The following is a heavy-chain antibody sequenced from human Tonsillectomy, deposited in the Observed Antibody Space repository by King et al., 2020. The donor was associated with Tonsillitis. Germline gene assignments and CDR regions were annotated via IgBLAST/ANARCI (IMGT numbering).Heavy chain of an antibody. V-gene: IGHV4-30-4*08. CDR3: APIRSQPHYFDY. CDR1: GGSITSGDYH. Sequence: QLQESGPGLVKASQTLSLTCSGSGGSITSGDYHWSWIRQPPGKGLEWIGYIHHSGITYYNPSLKSRITISLDTSKRQLSLNLYSVTAADTAVYYFAPIRSQPHYFDYWGRGTLVTVSS. J-gene: IGHJ4*02. CDR2: IHHSGIT. D-gene: IGHD2-15*01.